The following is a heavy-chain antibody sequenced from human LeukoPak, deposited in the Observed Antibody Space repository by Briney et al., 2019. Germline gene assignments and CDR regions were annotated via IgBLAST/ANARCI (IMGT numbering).Heavy chain of an antibody. CDR3: ARGDDGSGWLFDY. D-gene: IGHD6-19*01. Sequence: ASVKVSCKASGYTFTGYYMHWVRQAPGQGLEWMGWINPNSGGTNYAQKFQGRVTMTRDTSISTAYMQLSRLRSDDTAVYYCARGDDGSGWLFDYWGQGTLVTVSS. CDR2: INPNSGGT. J-gene: IGHJ4*02. V-gene: IGHV1-2*02. CDR1: GYTFTGYY.